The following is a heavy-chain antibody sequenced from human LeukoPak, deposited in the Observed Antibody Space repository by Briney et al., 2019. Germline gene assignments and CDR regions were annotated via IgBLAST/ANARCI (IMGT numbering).Heavy chain of an antibody. Sequence: PSETLSRTCAVYGGSFSGYYWSWIRQPPGKGLEWIGEINHSGSTNYNPSLKSRVTISVDTSKNQFSLKLSSVTAADTAVYYCARGRWSGNSKWHFQHWGQGTLVTVSS. V-gene: IGHV4-34*01. CDR1: GGSFSGYY. CDR3: ARGRWSGNSKWHFQH. CDR2: INHSGST. D-gene: IGHD4-23*01. J-gene: IGHJ1*01.